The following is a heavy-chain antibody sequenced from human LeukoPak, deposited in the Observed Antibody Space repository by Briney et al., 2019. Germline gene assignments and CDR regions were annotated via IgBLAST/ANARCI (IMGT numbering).Heavy chain of an antibody. D-gene: IGHD3-10*01. CDR1: GFTVSSNY. CDR2: IYSGGST. Sequence: GGSLRLSCAASGFTVSSNYMSWVRQAPGKGLEWVSVIYSGGSTYYADSVKGRFTISRDNSKNTLYLQMNSLRAEDTAVYYCARDRDYGSGNGFDYWGQGTWSPSPQ. J-gene: IGHJ4*02. V-gene: IGHV3-53*01. CDR3: ARDRDYGSGNGFDY.